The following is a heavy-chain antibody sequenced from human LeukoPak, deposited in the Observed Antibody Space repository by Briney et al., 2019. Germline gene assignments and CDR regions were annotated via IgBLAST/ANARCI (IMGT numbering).Heavy chain of an antibody. D-gene: IGHD3-16*01. CDR1: GASISSTNW. V-gene: IGHV4-4*02. CDR3: ARAGLRGDFDY. Sequence: SGTLSLTCATSGASISSTNWWIWVRQPPGKGLEWIGYIYHSGSTSYNPSLKSRVTISIDRSNNQFSLKLNSVTAADTAVYYCARAGLRGDFDYWGQGTLVTVSS. J-gene: IGHJ4*02. CDR2: IYHSGST.